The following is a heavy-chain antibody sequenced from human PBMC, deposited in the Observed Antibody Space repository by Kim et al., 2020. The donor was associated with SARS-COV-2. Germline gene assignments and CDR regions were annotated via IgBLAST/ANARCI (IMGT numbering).Heavy chain of an antibody. CDR1: GFTFIDYA. V-gene: IGHV3-30-3*01. CDR2: ISYDGSEK. D-gene: IGHD7-27*01. CDR3: ARAPGSVYFYGVDV. J-gene: IGHJ6*02. Sequence: GGSLRLSCSASGFTFIDYAIHWVRRAPGKGQEWMAVISYDGSEKFYADSVKGRFTITRDNSKNTVHLQVTSLRPEDTAVYYCARAPGSVYFYGVDVWGQRTTVTVSS.